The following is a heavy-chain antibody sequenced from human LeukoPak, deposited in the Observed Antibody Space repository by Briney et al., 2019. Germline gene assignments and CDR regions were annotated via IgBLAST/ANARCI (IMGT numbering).Heavy chain of an antibody. J-gene: IGHJ6*02. CDR2: ISYDGSNK. CDR1: GFTFSSYG. Sequence: PGGSLRLSCAASGFTFSSYGIHWVRQAPGRGLEWVAVISYDGSNKYYADSVKGRFTISRDNSKNTLYLQMNSLRAEDTAVYYCAKAPMGYYYYGMDVWGQGTTVTVSS. D-gene: IGHD2-8*01. V-gene: IGHV3-30*18. CDR3: AKAPMGYYYYGMDV.